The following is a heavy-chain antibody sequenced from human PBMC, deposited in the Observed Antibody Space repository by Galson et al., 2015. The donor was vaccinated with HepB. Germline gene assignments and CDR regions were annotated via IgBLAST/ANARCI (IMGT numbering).Heavy chain of an antibody. CDR1: GFTFSSYS. V-gene: IGHV3-21*01. Sequence: SLRLSCAASGFTFSSYSMNWVRQAPGKGLEWVSSISSSSYIYYAASVKGRFTISRDNAKNSLYLQMNSLRAEDTAVYYCARDPFDSSSWYKVDYWGQGTLVTVSS. CDR3: ARDPFDSSSWYKVDY. D-gene: IGHD6-13*01. CDR2: ISSSSYI. J-gene: IGHJ4*02.